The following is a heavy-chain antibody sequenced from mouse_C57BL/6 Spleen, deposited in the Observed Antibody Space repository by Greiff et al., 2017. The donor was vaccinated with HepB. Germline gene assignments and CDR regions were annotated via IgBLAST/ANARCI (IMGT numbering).Heavy chain of an antibody. CDR3: VRSDGYLYFDV. CDR2: IRSKSNNYAT. V-gene: IGHV10-1*01. D-gene: IGHD2-3*01. CDR1: GFSFNTYA. J-gene: IGHJ1*03. Sequence: EVMLVESGGGLVQPKGSLKLSCAASGFSFNTYAMNWVRQAPGKGLEWVARIRSKSNNYATYYADSVKDRFTISRDDSESMLYLQMNNLKTEDTAMYYCVRSDGYLYFDVWGTGTTVTVSS.